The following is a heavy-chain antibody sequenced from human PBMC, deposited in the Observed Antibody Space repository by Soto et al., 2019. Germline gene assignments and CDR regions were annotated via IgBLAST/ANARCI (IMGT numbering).Heavy chain of an antibody. CDR1: GGSVSSGSYY. Sequence: SETLSLTCTVSGGSVSSGSYYWSWIRQPPGKGLEWIGYIYYSGGTNYNPSLKSRVTISVDTSKNQFSLKLSSVTAADTAVYYCARDFRRGYSYGNYYYYTTDFWGQGITVTVSS. J-gene: IGHJ6*02. CDR3: ARDFRRGYSYGNYYYYTTDF. D-gene: IGHD5-18*01. CDR2: IYYSGGT. V-gene: IGHV4-61*01.